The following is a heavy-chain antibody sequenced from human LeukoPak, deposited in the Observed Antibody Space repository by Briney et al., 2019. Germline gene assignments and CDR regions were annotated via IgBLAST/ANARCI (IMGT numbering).Heavy chain of an antibody. Sequence: PGGSLRLSCAASGFTFSSYWMHWVRQAPGKGLVWVSRINGDGSSTSYADSVKGRFTISRDNAKNTLYLQMNSLRAEDTAVYYCAREAGLVTPIDYWGQGTLVTVSS. V-gene: IGHV3-74*01. D-gene: IGHD4-11*01. CDR1: GFTFSSYW. CDR3: AREAGLVTPIDY. CDR2: INGDGSST. J-gene: IGHJ4*02.